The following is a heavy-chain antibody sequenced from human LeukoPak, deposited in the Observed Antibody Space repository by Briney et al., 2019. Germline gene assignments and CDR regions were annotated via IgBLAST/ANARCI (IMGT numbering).Heavy chain of an antibody. CDR1: GGSISSSSYY. CDR3: AKAWSSYYDFWSGYYS. Sequence: SETLSLTCTASGGSISSSSYYWGWIRQPPGKGLDWIGSIYYSGSTYYNPSLKSRVTISVDTSKNQFSLKLSSVTAADTAVYYCAKAWSSYYDFWSGYYSWGQGTLVTVSS. CDR2: IYYSGST. V-gene: IGHV4-39*01. J-gene: IGHJ5*02. D-gene: IGHD3-3*01.